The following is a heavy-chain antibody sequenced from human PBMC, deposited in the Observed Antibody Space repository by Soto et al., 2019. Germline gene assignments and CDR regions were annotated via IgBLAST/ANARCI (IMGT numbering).Heavy chain of an antibody. V-gene: IGHV3-74*03. J-gene: IGHJ4*02. CDR1: GFAFSDYW. CDR2: MTGDGRTT. Sequence: PGGSLRLSCAASGFAFSDYWTHWVRQPPGKGPEWVSRMTGDGRTTQYADSVKGQFTASRDNAKSTLYLQMNSLRAEDTAVYYCATAECDYWRPGTLVTVSS. CDR3: ATAECDY.